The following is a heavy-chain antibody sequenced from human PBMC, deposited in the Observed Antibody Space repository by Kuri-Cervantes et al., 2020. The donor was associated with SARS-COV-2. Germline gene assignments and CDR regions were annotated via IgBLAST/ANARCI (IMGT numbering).Heavy chain of an antibody. CDR3: ARGDYGDYGDY. D-gene: IGHD4-17*01. CDR2: ISYDGSNK. Sequence: GESLKISCAASGFTFSSYAMSWVRQAPGKGLEWVAVISYDGSNKYYADSVKGRFTISRDNSKNTLYLQMNSLRAEDTAVYYCARGDYGDYGDYWGQGTLVTVSS. CDR1: GFTFSSYA. J-gene: IGHJ4*02. V-gene: IGHV3-30-3*01.